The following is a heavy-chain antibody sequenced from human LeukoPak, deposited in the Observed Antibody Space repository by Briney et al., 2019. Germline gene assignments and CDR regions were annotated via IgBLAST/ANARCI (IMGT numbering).Heavy chain of an antibody. CDR3: ARDGYDFSPFDY. D-gene: IGHD3-3*01. J-gene: IGHJ4*02. CDR2: INPNSGGT. CDR1: GYTFTSYG. V-gene: IGHV1-2*02. Sequence: ASVKVSCKASGYTFTSYGISWVRQAPGQGLEWMGWINPNSGGTNYAQKFQGRVTMTRDTSISTAYMELSRLRSDDTAVYYCARDGYDFSPFDYWGQGTLVTVSS.